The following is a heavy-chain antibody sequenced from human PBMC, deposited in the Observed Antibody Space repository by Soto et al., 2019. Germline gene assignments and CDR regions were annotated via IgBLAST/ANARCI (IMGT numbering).Heavy chain of an antibody. J-gene: IGHJ4*02. CDR3: AHRVLRAVFGLVTTTAIYFDF. CDR1: GFSLTTSGVG. CDR2: IYWDDDK. D-gene: IGHD3-3*01. Sequence: QITLNETGPTPVKPRQTLTLTCTFSGFSLTTSGVGVGWIRQSPGKAPVWLALIYWDDDKSYSPSLKSRLTIPKDSAKNQVDLTMADLDPADTSTYFCAHRVLRAVFGLVTTTAIYFDFWGQGTPVAVSS. V-gene: IGHV2-5*02.